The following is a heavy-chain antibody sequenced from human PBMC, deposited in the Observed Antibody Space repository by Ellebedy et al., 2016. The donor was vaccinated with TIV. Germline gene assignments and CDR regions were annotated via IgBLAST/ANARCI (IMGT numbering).Heavy chain of an antibody. CDR2: VIPIFRAA. Sequence: ASVKVSCKASGGTFSNYAFSWVRQAPGQGLEWMGGVIPIFRAASYAQKFQGRVTITADESMTTAYMDLSSLRSEDTAVYYCARVRWATVARGVPFHYGMDVWGRGTTVTVTS. J-gene: IGHJ6*02. V-gene: IGHV1-69*13. CDR1: GGTFSNYA. D-gene: IGHD3-10*01. CDR3: ARVRWATVARGVPFHYGMDV.